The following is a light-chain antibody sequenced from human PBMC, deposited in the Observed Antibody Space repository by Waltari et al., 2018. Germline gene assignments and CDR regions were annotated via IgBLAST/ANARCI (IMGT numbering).Light chain of an antibody. V-gene: IGLV1-44*01. J-gene: IGLJ3*02. CDR1: NSNIGGNS. Sequence: QSVLTQPPSVSGTPGQRVTISCSGSNSNIGGNSVNWYQQLPGTAPKLLIDNDKQGPSGGPDRFAASKAGTSASLAITGLQSEDDAYYYCAVWDDSLGGVFGGGTKLTVL. CDR2: NDK. CDR3: AVWDDSLGGV.